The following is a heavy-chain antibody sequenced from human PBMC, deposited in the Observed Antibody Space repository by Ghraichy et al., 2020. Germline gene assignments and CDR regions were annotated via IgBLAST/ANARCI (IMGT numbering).Heavy chain of an antibody. Sequence: GGSLRLSCAASGFTFDDYTMHWVRQAPGKGLEWVSLISWDGGSTYYADSVKGRFTISRDNSKNSLYLQMNSLRTEDTALYYCAKDLLGYCSSTSCYDHNYYYYGMDVWGQGTTVTVSS. D-gene: IGHD2-2*01. J-gene: IGHJ6*02. V-gene: IGHV3-43*01. CDR3: AKDLLGYCSSTSCYDHNYYYYGMDV. CDR1: GFTFDDYT. CDR2: ISWDGGST.